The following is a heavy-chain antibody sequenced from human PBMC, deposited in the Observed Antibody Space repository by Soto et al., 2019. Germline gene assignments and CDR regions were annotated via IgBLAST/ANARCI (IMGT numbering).Heavy chain of an antibody. V-gene: IGHV3-64D*06. J-gene: IGHJ6*02. CDR2: IISDGGSA. D-gene: IGHD3-10*01. CDR1: GFTFSTYA. Sequence: PGGSLRLSCSASGFTFSTYAMHWVRQSPGKGLEYISAIISDGGSAYYADSVKGRFTISRDNSQNTLYLQMSSLRPEDTAVYYCLKTRIAVRELMGYYYGMDVWGQGTTVTVSS. CDR3: LKTRIAVRELMGYYYGMDV.